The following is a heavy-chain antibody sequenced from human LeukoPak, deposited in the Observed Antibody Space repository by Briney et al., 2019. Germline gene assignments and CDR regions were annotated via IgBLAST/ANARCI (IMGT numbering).Heavy chain of an antibody. CDR3: AKVNFGFWSDYYIYFDY. CDR1: GFTFSSYA. V-gene: IGHV3-30-3*01. J-gene: IGHJ4*02. CDR2: ISYDGSNK. Sequence: GGSLRLSCAASGFTFSSYATHWVRQAPGKGLEWVAVISYDGSNKYYADSVKGRFTISRDNSKNTLYLQMNSLRAEDTAVYYCAKVNFGFWSDYYIYFDYWGQGTLVTVSS. D-gene: IGHD3-3*01.